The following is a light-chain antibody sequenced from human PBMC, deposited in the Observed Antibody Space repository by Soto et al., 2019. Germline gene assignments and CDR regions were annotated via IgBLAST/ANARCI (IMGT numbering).Light chain of an antibody. CDR3: QQYNSYSPLP. V-gene: IGKV1-5*01. CDR1: QSISSW. J-gene: IGKJ4*01. Sequence: DIQMTQSPSTLSASVGDRVTITCRASQSISSWLAWYQQKPGKAPKLLIYDASSLESGVPSRFSGSGSGTEFTLNISSLQPDDFATYYCQQYNSYSPLPFGGGTKVEIK. CDR2: DAS.